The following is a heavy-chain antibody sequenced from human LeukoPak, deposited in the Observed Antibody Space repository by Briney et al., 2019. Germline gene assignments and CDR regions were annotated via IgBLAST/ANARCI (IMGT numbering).Heavy chain of an antibody. V-gene: IGHV3-11*01. CDR1: GFPFSDYY. Sequence: PGGSLRLSCAASGFPFSDYYMSWIRQAPGKGLEWVSYISRSGSTIYYADSVKGRFTISRDNANNSLYLQMNSLRAEDTAVYYCARGTPDSTIRYYYHGMDVWGQGTTVTVSS. D-gene: IGHD5/OR15-5a*01. CDR2: ISRSGSTI. J-gene: IGHJ6*02. CDR3: ARGTPDSTIRYYYHGMDV.